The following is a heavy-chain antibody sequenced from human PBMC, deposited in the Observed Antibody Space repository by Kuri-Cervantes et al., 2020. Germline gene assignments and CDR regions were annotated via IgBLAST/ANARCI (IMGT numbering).Heavy chain of an antibody. D-gene: IGHD2-8*02. Sequence: SETLSLTCAVYGGSFSGYYWSWIRQPPGKGLEWIGEINHSGSTNYNPSLKSRVIISVDTSKNQFSLKLSSVTAADTAVYYCARGSEGGGVGSDWGQGTLVTVSS. J-gene: IGHJ4*02. CDR3: ARGSEGGGVGSD. V-gene: IGHV4-34*01. CDR1: GGSFSGYY. CDR2: INHSGST.